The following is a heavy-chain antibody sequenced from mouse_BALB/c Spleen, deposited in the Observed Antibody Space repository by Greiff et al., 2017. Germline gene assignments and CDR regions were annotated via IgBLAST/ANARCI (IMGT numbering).Heavy chain of an antibody. V-gene: IGHV5-4*02. CDR3: AREDSSGYAWFAY. CDR2: ISDGGSYT. J-gene: IGHJ3*01. CDR1: GFTFSDYY. Sequence: DVKVEESGGGLVKPGGSLKLSCAASGFTFSDYYMYWVRQTPEKRLEWVATISDGGSYTYYPDSVKGRFTISRDNAKNNLYLQMSSLKSEDTAMYYCAREDSSGYAWFAYWGQGTLVTVSA. D-gene: IGHD3-2*01.